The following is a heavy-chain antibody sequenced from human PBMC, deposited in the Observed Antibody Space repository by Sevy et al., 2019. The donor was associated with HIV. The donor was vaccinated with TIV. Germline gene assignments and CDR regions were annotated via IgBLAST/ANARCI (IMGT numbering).Heavy chain of an antibody. CDR3: ARESTAVAGIGYFFHS. Sequence: GGSLRLSCAASGFSFNGYGMHWVRQAPGKGLEWVAVIWYDGTNREYAASVKGRFTISRDNSKNTLFLQMNSLRAEDTAVYYCARESTAVAGIGYFFHSWGQGTLVTVSS. CDR2: IWYDGTNR. J-gene: IGHJ4*02. D-gene: IGHD6-19*01. V-gene: IGHV3-33*01. CDR1: GFSFNGYG.